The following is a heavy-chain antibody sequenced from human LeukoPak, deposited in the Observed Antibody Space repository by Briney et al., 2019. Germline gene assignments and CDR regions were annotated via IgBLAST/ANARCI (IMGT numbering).Heavy chain of an antibody. D-gene: IGHD3-22*01. V-gene: IGHV3-48*04. CDR1: GFTFSSYS. CDR2: ISSTSSTI. J-gene: IGHJ4*02. Sequence: QAGGSLRLSCAASGFTFSSYSMNWVRQAPGKGLEWVSYISSTSSTIYYADSVKGRFTISRDNAKNSLYLQMNSLRAEDTAVYYCVRDDDRPDNGLDYWGQGTLVTVSS. CDR3: VRDDDRPDNGLDY.